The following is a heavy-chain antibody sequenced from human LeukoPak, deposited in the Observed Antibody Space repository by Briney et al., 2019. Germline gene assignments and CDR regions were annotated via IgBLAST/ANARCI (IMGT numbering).Heavy chain of an antibody. Sequence: GGSLRLSCAASGFTFGDYYMSWIRQAPGKGLEWVSYISSSGSTIYYADSVKGRFTISRDNAKNSLYLQMNSLRAEDTAVYYCARRNYYDSSGFDPWGQGTLVTVSS. CDR3: ARRNYYDSSGFDP. CDR2: ISSSGSTI. D-gene: IGHD3-22*01. J-gene: IGHJ5*02. V-gene: IGHV3-11*01. CDR1: GFTFGDYY.